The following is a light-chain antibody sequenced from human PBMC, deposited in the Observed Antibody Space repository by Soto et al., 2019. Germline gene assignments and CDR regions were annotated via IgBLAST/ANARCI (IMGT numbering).Light chain of an antibody. CDR1: SSDVGGFDH. CDR3: NSFTTTNTYV. CDR2: DVS. V-gene: IGLV2-14*03. Sequence: QSALTQPASGSGSPGQSITISCTGASSDVGGFDHVSWYQQHPGKVPRLLIYDVSSRPSGVSDRFSGSKSGNTASLTISGLQAEDEADYYCNSFTTTNTYVFGTGTKLTVL. J-gene: IGLJ1*01.